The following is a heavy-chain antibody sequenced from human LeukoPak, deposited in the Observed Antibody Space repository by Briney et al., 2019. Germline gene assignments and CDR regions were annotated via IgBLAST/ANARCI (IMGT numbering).Heavy chain of an antibody. J-gene: IGHJ5*02. V-gene: IGHV4-34*01. CDR3: ARGPTYYDFWSGSRGWFDP. Sequence: SETLSLTCAVYGGSFSGNYWSWIRQPPGKGLEWIGEINHSGSTNYNPSLKSRVTISVDTSKNQFSLKLSSVTAADTAVYYCARGPTYYDFWSGSRGWFDPWGQGTLVTVSS. D-gene: IGHD3-3*01. CDR2: INHSGST. CDR1: GGSFSGNY.